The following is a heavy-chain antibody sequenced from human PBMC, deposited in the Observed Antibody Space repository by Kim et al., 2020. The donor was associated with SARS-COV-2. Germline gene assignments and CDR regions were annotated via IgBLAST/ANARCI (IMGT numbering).Heavy chain of an antibody. CDR3: ARHFQHYSSSFDY. D-gene: IGHD6-13*01. J-gene: IGHJ4*02. CDR1: GYSFTSYW. Sequence: GESLKISCKGSGYSFTSYWISWVRQMPGKGLEWMGRIDPSDSYTNYSPSFQGHVTISADKSISTAYLQWSSLKASDTAMYYCARHFQHYSSSFDYWGQGTLVTVSS. CDR2: IDPSDSYT. V-gene: IGHV5-10-1*01.